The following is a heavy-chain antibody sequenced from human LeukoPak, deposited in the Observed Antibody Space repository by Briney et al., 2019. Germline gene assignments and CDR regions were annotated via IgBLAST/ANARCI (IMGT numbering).Heavy chain of an antibody. J-gene: IGHJ6*03. D-gene: IGHD2-15*01. V-gene: IGHV3-21*01. Sequence: GESLRLSCAATGFTFRNYDMTWVRQAAGKGLEWVSSISTSSSYIFYADSVKGRITITRNNAYNSLYLQMNSLRAEDTAVYYCARGLYCSGGGCYPRGIAYYQYYYMDVWGKGTTVTVSS. CDR2: ISTSSSYI. CDR1: GFTFRNYD. CDR3: ARGLYCSGGGCYPRGIAYYQYYYMDV.